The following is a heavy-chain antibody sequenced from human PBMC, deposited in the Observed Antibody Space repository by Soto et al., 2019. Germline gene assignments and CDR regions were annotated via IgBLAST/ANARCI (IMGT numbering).Heavy chain of an antibody. Sequence: SENLYLTCTVSGGSISSYYWNWIRQPPGKRLEWIGYIYYSGSTNYNPSLKSRVTISVDTSKNQFSLKLSSVTAADTAVYYCERTYSDREAAYFWLEPWG. V-gene: IGHV4-59*01. D-gene: IGHD4-17*01. J-gene: IGHJ5*02. CDR3: ERTYSDREAAYFWLEP. CDR1: GGSISSYY. CDR2: IYYSGST.